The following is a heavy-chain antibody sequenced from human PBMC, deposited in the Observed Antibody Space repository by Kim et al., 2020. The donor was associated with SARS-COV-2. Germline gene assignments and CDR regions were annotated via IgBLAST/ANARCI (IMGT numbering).Heavy chain of an antibody. CDR3: AREWLDDAFDI. V-gene: IGHV3-21*01. CDR2: I. J-gene: IGHJ3*02. Sequence: IYYADSVKGRFTISRDNAKNSLYLQMNSLRAEDTAVYYCAREWLDDAFDIWGQGTMVTVSS. D-gene: IGHD6-19*01.